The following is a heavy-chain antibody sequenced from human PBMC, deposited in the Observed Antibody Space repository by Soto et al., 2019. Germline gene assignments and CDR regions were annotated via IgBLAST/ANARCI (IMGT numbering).Heavy chain of an antibody. CDR2: ISYDGSNK. CDR3: ARFPIYCYGDYYYYYGMDV. J-gene: IGHJ6*02. Sequence: QVQLVESGGGVVQPGRSLRLSCAASGFTFSSYAMHWVRQAPGKGLEWVAVISYDGSNKYYADSVKGRFTISRDNSKNTLYLQMNSLRAEDTAVYYCARFPIYCYGDYYYYYGMDVWGQGTTVTVSS. D-gene: IGHD5-18*01. V-gene: IGHV3-30-3*01. CDR1: GFTFSSYA.